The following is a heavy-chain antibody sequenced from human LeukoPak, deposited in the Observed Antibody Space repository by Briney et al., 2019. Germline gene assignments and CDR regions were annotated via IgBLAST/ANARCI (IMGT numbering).Heavy chain of an antibody. V-gene: IGHV1-2*02. J-gene: IGHJ6*03. Sequence: ASVKVSCKASGYTFTGYYFHWVRQAPGQGLEWMEWINPNTAGTNYAQKFLGGVTLTWDTSISTAYMELNRLTSDDTAVYYCATSAGDYRAGHYYYMGVWGKGTSVTVSS. CDR3: ATSAGDYRAGHYYYMGV. D-gene: IGHD4-11*01. CDR1: GYTFTGYY. CDR2: INPNTAGT.